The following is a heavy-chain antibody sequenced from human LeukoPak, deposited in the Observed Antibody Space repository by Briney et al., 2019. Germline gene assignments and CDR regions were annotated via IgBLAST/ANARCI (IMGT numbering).Heavy chain of an antibody. CDR1: GVSISSSRFY. V-gene: IGHV4-39*01. CDR2: IYYSGST. D-gene: IGHD6-13*01. CDR3: ATYSRSSWFYH. J-gene: IGHJ5*02. Sequence: SETLSVTCTISGVSISSSRFYWGWIRQPPGKGLEWIGSIYYSGSTYYNPSLKSRVTISVDTSKNQFSLKVSSVTAADTAVYYCATYSRSSWFYHWGQGTPVSVSS.